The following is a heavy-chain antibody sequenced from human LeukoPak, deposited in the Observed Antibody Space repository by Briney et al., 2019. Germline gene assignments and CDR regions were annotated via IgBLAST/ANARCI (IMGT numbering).Heavy chain of an antibody. CDR2: INSDGSST. CDR1: GFTFSSYW. J-gene: IGHJ3*02. Sequence: GGSLRLSCAASGFTFSSYWMHWVRQAPGKGLVWVSRINSDGSSTTYADSVKGRFTISRDNSKNTLYLQMNSLRAEDTAVYYCAKPGPNYYDSSGYMNDAFDIWGQGTMVTVSS. D-gene: IGHD3-22*01. V-gene: IGHV3-74*01. CDR3: AKPGPNYYDSSGYMNDAFDI.